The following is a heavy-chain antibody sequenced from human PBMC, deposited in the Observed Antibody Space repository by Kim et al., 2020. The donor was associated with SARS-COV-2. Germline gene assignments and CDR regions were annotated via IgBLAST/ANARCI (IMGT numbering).Heavy chain of an antibody. D-gene: IGHD3-9*01. CDR1: GGSISSYY. V-gene: IGHV4-59*13. CDR2: IYYSGST. CDR3: ARDMGYDILTGYYPHNWVDP. J-gene: IGHJ5*02. Sequence: SETLSLTCTVSGGSISSYYWSWIRQPPGKGLEWIGYIYYSGSTNYNPSLKSRVTISADTSKNQFSLKLSSVTAADTAVYYCARDMGYDILTGYYPHNWVDPWGQGTLVTISS.